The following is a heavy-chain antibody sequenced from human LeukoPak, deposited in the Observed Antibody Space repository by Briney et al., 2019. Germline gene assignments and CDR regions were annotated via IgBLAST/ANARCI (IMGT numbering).Heavy chain of an antibody. CDR1: GYTFTNYG. V-gene: IGHV7-4-1*02. CDR2: INTNTGNP. CDR3: ARVGRGGLGVFDY. J-gene: IGHJ4*02. Sequence: ASVKVSCKASGYTFTNYGISWVRQAPGQGLEWMGWINTNTGNPTYAQGFTGRSVFSLDTSVSTAYLQISSLKAEDTAVYYCARVGRGGLGVFDYWGQGTLVTVSS. D-gene: IGHD3-10*01.